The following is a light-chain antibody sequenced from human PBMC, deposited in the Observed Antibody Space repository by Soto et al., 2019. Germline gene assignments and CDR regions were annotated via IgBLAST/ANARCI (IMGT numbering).Light chain of an antibody. V-gene: IGKV1-9*01. CDR3: QQLRLYPST. CDR2: AAS. CDR1: QDIAIY. J-gene: IGKJ4*01. Sequence: IQLTQSPSSLSASVGDRVTITCRASQDIAIYLAWYQQKPGEAPKLLIYAASTLYGGVPSRFSGSGSGTDFPLPITRLPAEDFATYYCQQLRLYPSTFGGGTKVEIK.